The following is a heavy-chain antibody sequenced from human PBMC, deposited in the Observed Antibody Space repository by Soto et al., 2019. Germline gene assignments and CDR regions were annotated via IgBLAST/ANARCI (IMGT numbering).Heavy chain of an antibody. CDR2: ISYDGSNK. V-gene: IGHV3-30-3*01. CDR1: GFTFSSYA. D-gene: IGHD6-13*01. CDR3: ARASQQLPSY. Sequence: QVQLVESGGGVVQPGRSLRLSCAASGFTFSSYAMHCVRQAPGKGLEWVAVISYDGSNKYYADSVKGRFTISRDNSKNTLYLQMNSLRAEDTAVYYCARASQQLPSYWGQGTLVTVSS. J-gene: IGHJ4*02.